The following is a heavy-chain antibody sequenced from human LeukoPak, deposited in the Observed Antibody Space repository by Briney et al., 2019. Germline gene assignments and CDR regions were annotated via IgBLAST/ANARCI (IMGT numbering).Heavy chain of an antibody. CDR2: ISGSGGGT. V-gene: IGHV3-23*01. D-gene: IGHD1-26*01. Sequence: GGSLRLACAASGFTFNSYAMSWVRQAPEKGLEWVATISGSGGGTYYADSVKGRFTISRDDSKNTLYLQMNSLRAEDTAVYYCAKDLGRYRNNYFDYWGQGTLVTVSS. J-gene: IGHJ4*02. CDR3: AKDLGRYRNNYFDY. CDR1: GFTFNSYA.